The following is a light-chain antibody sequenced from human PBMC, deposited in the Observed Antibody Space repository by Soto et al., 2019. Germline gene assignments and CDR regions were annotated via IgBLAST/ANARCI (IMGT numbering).Light chain of an antibody. CDR2: EVS. CDR3: CSYAGSSPLV. CDR1: SSDVGSYNL. J-gene: IGLJ2*01. V-gene: IGLV2-23*02. Sequence: QSVLTQPASVSGSPGQSITISCTGTSSDVGSYNLVSWYQQHPGKAPKLMIYEVSKRPSGVSNRFSGSKSGNTASLTISGLQAEDEANYYWCSYAGSSPLVFGGGTQLTVL.